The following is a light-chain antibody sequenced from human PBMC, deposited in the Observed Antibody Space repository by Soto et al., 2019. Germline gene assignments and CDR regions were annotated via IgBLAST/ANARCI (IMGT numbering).Light chain of an antibody. J-gene: IGLJ1*01. CDR2: EDN. Sequence: QSALTQPASVSGSPGQSITIYCTGTSSDVGVYNRVSWYQLHPDKAPKRMIYEDNKRPSGVSNRFSGSKSGNTASLTISGLQAEDAADYYCCSYAVTSSYVFGTGTKLTVL. V-gene: IGLV2-23*01. CDR1: SSDVGVYNR. CDR3: CSYAVTSSYV.